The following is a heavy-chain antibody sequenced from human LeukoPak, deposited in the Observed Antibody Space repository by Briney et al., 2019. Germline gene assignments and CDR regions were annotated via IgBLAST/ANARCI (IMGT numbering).Heavy chain of an antibody. CDR3: AKGSRWFDP. Sequence: SETLSLTCTVSGGSINSSGFYWGCIRRPPGKGLEWIGSIHYSGSTYYNPSLKSRVTMSVDTSKSQFSLKLSSVTAADTAVHYCAKGSRWFDPWGQGTLVTVSS. V-gene: IGHV4-39*07. J-gene: IGHJ5*02. CDR2: IHYSGST. CDR1: GGSINSSGFY.